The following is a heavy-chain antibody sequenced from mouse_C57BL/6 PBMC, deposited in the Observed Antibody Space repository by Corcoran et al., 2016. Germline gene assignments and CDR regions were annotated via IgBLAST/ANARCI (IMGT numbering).Heavy chain of an antibody. V-gene: IGHV9-3*01. CDR2: INTYSGVP. D-gene: IGHD1-1*01. CDR3: ARGPLYYGSSYGFAY. Sequence: QIQLVQSGPELKKPGETVKISCKASGYTFTTYGMSWVKQAPGKGLKWMGWINTYSGVPTYADDFKGRFAFSLETSASTAYLQINNLKNEDTATYFCARGPLYYGSSYGFAYWGQGTLVTVSA. J-gene: IGHJ3*01. CDR1: GYTFTTYG.